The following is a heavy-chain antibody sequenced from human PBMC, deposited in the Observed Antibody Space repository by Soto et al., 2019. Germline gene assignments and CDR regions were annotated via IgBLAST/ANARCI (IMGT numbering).Heavy chain of an antibody. Sequence: EVQLLEYGGGLVQPGGALRLSCAASGFTFSSYAMSWVRQAPGKGLEWVSAISGSGGSTYYADSVKGRFTISRDNYKNTLYLQMNSLRAEDTAVYYCAKGYCSGGSCYVYYGMDVWGQGTTVTVSS. CDR3: AKGYCSGGSCYVYYGMDV. CDR2: ISGSGGST. V-gene: IGHV3-23*01. J-gene: IGHJ6*02. D-gene: IGHD2-15*01. CDR1: GFTFSSYA.